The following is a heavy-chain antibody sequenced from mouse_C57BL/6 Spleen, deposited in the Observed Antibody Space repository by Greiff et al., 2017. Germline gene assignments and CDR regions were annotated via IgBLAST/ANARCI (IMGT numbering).Heavy chain of an antibody. V-gene: IGHV1-80*01. CDR3: AREGSGLYFDY. D-gene: IGHD3-2*02. CDR2: IYPGDGDT. CDR1: GYAFSSYW. J-gene: IGHJ2*01. Sequence: QVQLQQSGAELVKPGASVKISCKASGYAFSSYWMNWVKQRPGKGLEWIGQIYPGDGDTNYNGKFKGKDTLTADKSSSTAYMQLSSLTSDDSAVYFCAREGSGLYFDYWGQGTTLTASA.